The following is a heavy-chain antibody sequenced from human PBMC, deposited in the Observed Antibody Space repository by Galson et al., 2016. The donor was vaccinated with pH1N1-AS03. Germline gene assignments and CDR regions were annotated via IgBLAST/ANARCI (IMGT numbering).Heavy chain of an antibody. CDR2: ISSSGTAA. J-gene: IGHJ1*01. CDR1: GFTFSDYY. CDR3: ARNVEDRTGATELDW. D-gene: IGHD3/OR15-3a*01. V-gene: IGHV3-11*01. Sequence: TLRLSCAASGFTFSDYYMAWIRQVPGKGLEWSSHISSSGTAAFYAASLKGRFIISRDNTKNSLFLQINTLWAEDTAVYFCARNVEDRTGATELDWWGQGTLVTVSS.